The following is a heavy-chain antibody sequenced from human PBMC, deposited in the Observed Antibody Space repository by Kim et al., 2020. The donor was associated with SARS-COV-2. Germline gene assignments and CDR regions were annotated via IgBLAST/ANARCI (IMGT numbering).Heavy chain of an antibody. CDR1: GGSFSGYY. CDR2: INHSGST. CDR3: ARASSRLTLVSGIGTIAARPTVKTCYFDL. Sequence: SETLSLTCAVYGGSFSGYYWSWIRQPPGKGLEWIGEINHSGSTNYNPSLKSRVTISVDTSKNQFSLKLSSVTAADTAVYYCARASSRLTLVSGIGTIAARPTVKTCYFDLWGRGTLVTVSS. D-gene: IGHD6-6*01. J-gene: IGHJ2*01. V-gene: IGHV4-34*01.